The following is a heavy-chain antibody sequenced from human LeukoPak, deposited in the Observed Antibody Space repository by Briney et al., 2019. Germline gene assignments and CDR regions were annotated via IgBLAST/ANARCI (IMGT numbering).Heavy chain of an antibody. V-gene: IGHV3-21*01. CDR1: GFTFSSYS. D-gene: IGHD5-24*01. J-gene: IGHJ4*02. CDR3: ARGASRDGYKDYFDY. Sequence: GGSLRLSCAASGFTFSSYSMNWVRQAPGKGLEWVSSISSSSSYIYYADSVKGRFTISRDNAKNSLYLQMNSLRAEDTAVYYCARGASRDGYKDYFDYWGQGTLVTVSS. CDR2: ISSSSSYI.